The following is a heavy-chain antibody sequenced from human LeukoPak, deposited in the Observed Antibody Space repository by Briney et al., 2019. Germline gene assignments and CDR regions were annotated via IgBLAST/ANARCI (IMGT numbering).Heavy chain of an antibody. CDR3: ARDPGEGGYYYDSSGYDTT. J-gene: IGHJ5*02. CDR1: GGSISSYY. V-gene: IGHV4-59*01. CDR2: IYYSGST. Sequence: SETLSLTCTVSGGSISSYYWSWIRQPPGKGLEWIGYIYYSGSTNYNPSLKSRVTISVDTSKNQFSLKLSSVTAADTAVYYCARDPGEGGYYYDSSGYDTTWGQGTLVTVSS. D-gene: IGHD3-22*01.